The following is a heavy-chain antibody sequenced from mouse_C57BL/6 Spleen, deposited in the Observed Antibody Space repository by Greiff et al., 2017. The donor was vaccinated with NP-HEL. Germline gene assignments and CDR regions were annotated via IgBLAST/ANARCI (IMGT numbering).Heavy chain of an antibody. CDR1: GYTFTDYY. J-gene: IGHJ4*01. D-gene: IGHD2-1*01. CDR2: INPNNGGT. V-gene: IGHV1-26*01. CDR3: AIRGCNYGNAMDY. Sequence: EVQLMESGPELVKPGASVKISCKASGYTFTDYYMNWVKQSHGKSLEWIGDINPNNGGTSYNQKFKGKATLTVDKSSSTAYMELRSLTSEDSAVYYCAIRGCNYGNAMDYWGQGTSVTVSS.